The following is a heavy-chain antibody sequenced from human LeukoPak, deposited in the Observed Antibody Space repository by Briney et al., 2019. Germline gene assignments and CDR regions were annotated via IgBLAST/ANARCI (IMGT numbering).Heavy chain of an antibody. CDR2: IYRGGST. V-gene: IGHV3-66*02. CDR3: AREGRYSSSWTYYYYYHMDV. Sequence: GGSLRLSCAASGFTVSSNYMGWVRQAPGKGRGWVSVIYRGGSTYYADSVKGRFTISRDNSKNTLYLQMNSLRAEDTAVYYCAREGRYSSSWTYYYYYHMDVWGKGTTVTVSS. D-gene: IGHD6-13*01. CDR1: GFTVSSNY. J-gene: IGHJ6*03.